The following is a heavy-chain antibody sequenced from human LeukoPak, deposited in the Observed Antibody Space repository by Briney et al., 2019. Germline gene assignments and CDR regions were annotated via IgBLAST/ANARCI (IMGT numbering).Heavy chain of an antibody. D-gene: IGHD4-17*01. CDR3: TTDIESGCGDYANDY. CDR2: IKSKTDGGTT. Sequence: GGSLRLSCAASGFTFSNAWMSWVRQAPGKGLEWVGRIKSKTDGGTTDYAAPVKGRFTISRDDSKNTLYLQMNSLKTEDTAVYYCTTDIESGCGDYANDYWGQGTLVTVSS. V-gene: IGHV3-15*01. CDR1: GFTFSNAW. J-gene: IGHJ4*02.